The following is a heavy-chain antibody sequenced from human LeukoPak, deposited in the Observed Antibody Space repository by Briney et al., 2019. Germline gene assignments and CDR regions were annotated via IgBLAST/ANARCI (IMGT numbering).Heavy chain of an antibody. CDR3: ARGRPYYYGEYLDY. CDR2: ISSNGGST. Sequence: GGSLRLSCAASGFTFSSYAMHWVRQAPGKGLEYVSAISSNGGSTYYANSVKGRFTISRDNSKNTLYLQMGSLRAEDMAVYYCARGRPYYYGEYLDYWGQGTPVTVSS. CDR1: GFTFSSYA. V-gene: IGHV3-64*01. J-gene: IGHJ4*02. D-gene: IGHD3-10*01.